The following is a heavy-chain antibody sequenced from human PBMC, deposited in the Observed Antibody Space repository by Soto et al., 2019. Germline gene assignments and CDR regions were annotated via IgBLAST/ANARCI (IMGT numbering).Heavy chain of an antibody. J-gene: IGHJ4*02. CDR2: VGRFGNT. CDR3: AHAGDYDLLTFDH. Sequence: PVGSLRLSCAASGFPFPQYDMNWVRQAPGKGLEWVAAVGRFGNTYYRDSVRGRFTISRDDSRNLVYLQMSRLRLDDTAVYFCAHAGDYDLLTFDHWGPGTLVTVSS. V-gene: IGHV3-23*01. CDR1: GFPFPQYD. D-gene: IGHD4-17*01.